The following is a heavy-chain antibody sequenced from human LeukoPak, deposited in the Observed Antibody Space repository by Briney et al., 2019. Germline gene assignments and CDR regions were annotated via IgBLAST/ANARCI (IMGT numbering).Heavy chain of an antibody. CDR2: INPIFGTA. CDR1: GGTFSSYA. Sequence: ASVKVSCKASGGTFSSYAISWVRQAPGQGLEWMGGINPIFGTANYAQKFQGRVTITADESTSTAYMELRSLRSDDTAVYYCARVGIGAFDIWGQGTMVTVSS. V-gene: IGHV1-69*13. J-gene: IGHJ3*02. CDR3: ARVGIGAFDI. D-gene: IGHD3-10*01.